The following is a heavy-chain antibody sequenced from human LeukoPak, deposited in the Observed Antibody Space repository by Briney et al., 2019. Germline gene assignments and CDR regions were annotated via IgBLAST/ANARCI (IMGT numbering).Heavy chain of an antibody. V-gene: IGHV3-11*01. D-gene: IGHD2-2*01. J-gene: IGHJ4*02. Sequence: GGSMRLSCAASGFTFSDYYMSWILQAPGKGLEWVSYISSSGSTIYYADSVKGRFTISRDNAKNSLYLQMNSLRAEDTAVYYCARDPRRGSSTSYWGQGTLVTVSS. CDR2: ISSSGSTI. CDR1: GFTFSDYY. CDR3: ARDPRRGSSTSY.